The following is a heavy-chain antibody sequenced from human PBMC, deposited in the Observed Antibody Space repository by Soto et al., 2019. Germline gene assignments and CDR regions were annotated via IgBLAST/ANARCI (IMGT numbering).Heavy chain of an antibody. V-gene: IGHV3-21*01. CDR2: ISSSSSYI. J-gene: IGHJ4*02. CDR1: GFTFSSYS. CDR3: ARDDYGDYERDKPFDY. D-gene: IGHD4-17*01. Sequence: GGSLRLSCAASGFTFSSYSMNWVRQAPGKGLEWVSSISSSSSYIYYADSVKGRFTISRDNAKNSLYLQMNSLRAEDTAVYYCARDDYGDYERDKPFDYWGQGTLVTVSS.